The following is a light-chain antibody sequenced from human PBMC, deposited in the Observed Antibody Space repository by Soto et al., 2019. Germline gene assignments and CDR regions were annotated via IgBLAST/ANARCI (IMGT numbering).Light chain of an antibody. CDR1: SSDVGGYKY. V-gene: IGLV2-11*01. CDR2: DVS. J-gene: IGLJ1*01. Sequence: QSALTQPRSVSGSPGQSVTISCTGTSSDVGGYKYVSWYQQHPGKAPKLMIYDVSKRPSGVPDRFSGSKSGNTAFLTISRLQAEDEADYYCCTYAGSYTNYVFGTGTQLTVL. CDR3: CTYAGSYTNYV.